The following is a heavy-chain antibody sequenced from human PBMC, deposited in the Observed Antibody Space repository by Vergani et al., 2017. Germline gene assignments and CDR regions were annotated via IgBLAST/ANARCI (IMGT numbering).Heavy chain of an antibody. CDR1: GFTFNHYA. V-gene: IGHV3-23*01. CDR3: AKANRRNSGYDYLYYYHAMDV. CDR2: MSESGGRT. Sequence: EVQLLESGGDLVQPGGSLRLSCAASGFTFNHYAMNGVRQAPGKGLEWVSGMSESGGRTYYAGSVKGRFTMSRDSSKNTLYLQMNRLSAGDTAVYYFAKANRRNSGYDYLYYYHAMDVWGQGTTVTVSS. D-gene: IGHD5-12*01. J-gene: IGHJ6*02.